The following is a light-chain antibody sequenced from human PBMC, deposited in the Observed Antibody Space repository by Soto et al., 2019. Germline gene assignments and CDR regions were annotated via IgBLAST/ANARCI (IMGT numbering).Light chain of an antibody. J-gene: IGLJ1*01. CDR3: AAWDESLNGYV. Sequence: QSVLTQPPSVSEAPRQRVTISCSGSSSNIGNNAVNWYQQLPGKAPKLLIYYDDLLPSGVSDRFSGSKSGTSASLAISGLQFEDEADYYCAAWDESLNGYVFGTGTKVTVL. CDR2: YDD. V-gene: IGLV1-36*01. CDR1: SSNIGNNA.